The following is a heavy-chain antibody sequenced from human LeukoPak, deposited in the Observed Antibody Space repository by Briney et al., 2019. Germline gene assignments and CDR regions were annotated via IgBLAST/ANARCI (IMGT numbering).Heavy chain of an antibody. CDR1: GFTFSHYA. Sequence: GGSLRLSCAVSGFTFSHYAMNWVRQAPGKGLEWVGRIRSKADGGTTDYAAPVKGRFTILRDDSKNTLYLQLNSLTTEDTALYYCTNQYFDFWGQGTLVTVSS. CDR2: IRSKADGGTT. V-gene: IGHV3-15*01. J-gene: IGHJ4*02. CDR3: TNQYFDF.